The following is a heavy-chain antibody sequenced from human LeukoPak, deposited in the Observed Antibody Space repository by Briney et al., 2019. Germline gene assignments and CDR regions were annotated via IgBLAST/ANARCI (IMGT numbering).Heavy chain of an antibody. CDR1: GFTFSDYY. V-gene: IGHV3-11*01. J-gene: IGHJ4*02. D-gene: IGHD6-19*01. CDR2: ISNNGDTI. Sequence: SGGSLRLSCAASGFTFSDYYMSWIRQAPRKGLEWVSYISNNGDTIYYADSVQGRFTISRDNTKNSLYLRMNSLRVEDTAVYYCARARGLEAEAGLFDYWGQGTLVTVSS. CDR3: ARARGLEAEAGLFDY.